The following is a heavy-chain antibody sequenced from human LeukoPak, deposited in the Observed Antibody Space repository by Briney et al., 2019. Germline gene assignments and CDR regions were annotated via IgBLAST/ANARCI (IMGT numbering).Heavy chain of an antibody. CDR1: GYTFTIYY. J-gene: IGHJ4*02. Sequence: ASVKVSCKASGYTFTIYYMHWVRQAPGQGLEWMGIINPSGGSTSYAQKFQGGVTMTRDTSTSTVYMELSSLRSEDTAVYYCARDSSGYYAFDYWGQGTLVTVSS. V-gene: IGHV1-46*01. CDR3: ARDSSGYYAFDY. D-gene: IGHD3-22*01. CDR2: INPSGGST.